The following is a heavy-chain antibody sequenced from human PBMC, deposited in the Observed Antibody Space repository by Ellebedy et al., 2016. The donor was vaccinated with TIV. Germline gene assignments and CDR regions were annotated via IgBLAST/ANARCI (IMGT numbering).Heavy chain of an antibody. CDR1: GASFSGYS. CDR2: IHYSGTT. Sequence: MPSETLSLTCTVSGASFSGYSWSWIRKPPGKGLEWIGYIHYSGTTSYNPSLRSRLTIPLDTSKKQFSLQVTSLTVADTAIYYCARGKPDGDSDYWGQGILVTVSS. V-gene: IGHV4-59*01. CDR3: ARGKPDGDSDY. J-gene: IGHJ4*02. D-gene: IGHD2-21*02.